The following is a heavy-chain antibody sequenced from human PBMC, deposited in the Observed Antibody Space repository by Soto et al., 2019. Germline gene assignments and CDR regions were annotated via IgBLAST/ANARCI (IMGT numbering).Heavy chain of an antibody. J-gene: IGHJ4*02. CDR2: ISYDGSNK. Sequence: PGGSLRLSCAASGFTFSSYAMHWVRQAPGKGLEWVAVISYDGSNKYYADSVKGRFTISRDNSKNTLYLQMNSLRAEDTAVYYCARDRGSYPDYYFDYWGQGTLVTVSS. CDR3: ARDRGSYPDYYFDY. CDR1: GFTFSSYA. V-gene: IGHV3-30-3*01. D-gene: IGHD1-26*01.